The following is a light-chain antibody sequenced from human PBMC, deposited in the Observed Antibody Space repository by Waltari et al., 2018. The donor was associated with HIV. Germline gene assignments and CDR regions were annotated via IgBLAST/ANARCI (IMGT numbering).Light chain of an antibody. CDR2: EVS. CDR1: SSDVGSYNL. J-gene: IGLJ1*01. CDR3: CSYAGSSTPFV. Sequence: QSALTQPASVSGSPGQSITISCTGTSSDVGSYNLVSWYQQYPGKVPKLMIYEVSKRPSGVSNSFSGSKSGNTASLTISGLQAEDEADYYCCSYAGSSTPFVFGTATKVTVL. V-gene: IGLV2-23*02.